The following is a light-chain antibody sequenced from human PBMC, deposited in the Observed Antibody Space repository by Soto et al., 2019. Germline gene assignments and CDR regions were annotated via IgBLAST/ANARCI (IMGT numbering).Light chain of an antibody. CDR3: SSYTGRKAWV. J-gene: IGLJ3*02. V-gene: IGLV2-14*01. CDR2: EVS. CDR1: SSDVGGFDY. Sequence: QSALTQPASVSGSPGQSITISCTGASSDVGGFDYVSWSQQHPGKAPKLLIYEVSNRPSGVSNRFSASKSGNTASLTISGLXXXXEADYYCSSYTGRKAWVFGGGTKVTV.